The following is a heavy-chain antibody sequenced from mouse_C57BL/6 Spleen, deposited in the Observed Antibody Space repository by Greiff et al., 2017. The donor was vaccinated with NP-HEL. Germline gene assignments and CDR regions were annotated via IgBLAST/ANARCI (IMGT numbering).Heavy chain of an antibody. V-gene: IGHV1-55*01. CDR1: GYTFTSYW. CDR3: ARGGAVTGAMDY. Sequence: QVQLQQPGAELVKPGASVKMSCKASGYTFTSYWITWVKQRPGQGLEWIGDIYPGSGSTNYNEKFKSKATLTVDTSSSTAYMQLSSLTSEDSAVYYCARGGAVTGAMDYWGQGTSVTVSS. CDR2: IYPGSGST. J-gene: IGHJ4*01.